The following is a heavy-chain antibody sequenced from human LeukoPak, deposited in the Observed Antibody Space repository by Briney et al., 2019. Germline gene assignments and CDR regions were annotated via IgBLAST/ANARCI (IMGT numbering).Heavy chain of an antibody. V-gene: IGHV5-51*01. CDR3: ASGFGGSGSLTKIFDY. Sequence: GGSLKISCKGSEYSFTSYWIGWVRQMPGKGLEGMGIIYPGDSDTRYSPSFQGQVSISADKSISTAYMEVSSLRSDDTAVYYCASGFGGSGSLTKIFDYWGQGTLVTVSP. J-gene: IGHJ4*02. D-gene: IGHD3-10*01. CDR2: IYPGDSDT. CDR1: EYSFTSYW.